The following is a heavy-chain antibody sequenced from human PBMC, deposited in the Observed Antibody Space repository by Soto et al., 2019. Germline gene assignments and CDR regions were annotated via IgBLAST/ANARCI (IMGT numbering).Heavy chain of an antibody. CDR2: IDPSDSYT. CDR1: GYSFTSYW. J-gene: IGHJ6*02. D-gene: IGHD3-3*01. V-gene: IGHV5-10-1*01. CDR3: ATHLKKYYDFWSGPHYYYYGMDV. Sequence: PGESLKISCKGSGYSFTSYWISWVRQMPGKGLEWMGRIDPSDSYTNYSPSFQGHVTISADKSISTAYLQWSSLKASDTAMYYCATHLKKYYDFWSGPHYYYYGMDVWGQGTTVTVSS.